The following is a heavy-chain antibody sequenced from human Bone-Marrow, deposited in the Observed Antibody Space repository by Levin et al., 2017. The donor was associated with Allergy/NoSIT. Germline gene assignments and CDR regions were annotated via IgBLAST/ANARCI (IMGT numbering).Heavy chain of an antibody. CDR3: ARQYGYYYYYLDV. V-gene: IGHV3-7*03. CDR1: GFTFGNFW. Sequence: GESLKISCRASGFTFGNFWMNWVRQAPGKGLEWVATIKDDGSETFYGDSVTGRFSISRDNVENSMSLHMSSLRAEDTAIYYCARQYGYYYYYLDVWGEGTTVSVSS. CDR2: IKDDGSET. J-gene: IGHJ6*03. D-gene: IGHD2-2*03.